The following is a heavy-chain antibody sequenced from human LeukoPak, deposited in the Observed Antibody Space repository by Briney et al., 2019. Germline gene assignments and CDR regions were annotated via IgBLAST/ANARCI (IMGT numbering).Heavy chain of an antibody. CDR3: AREWELSRAFDI. V-gene: IGHV4-59*01. Sequence: SETLSLTCTVSGGSTSSYYWSWIRQPPGKGLEWIGYIYYSGSTNYNPSLKSRVTISVDTSKNQFSLKLSSVTAADTAVYYCAREWELSRAFDIWGQGTMVTVSS. J-gene: IGHJ3*02. D-gene: IGHD1-26*01. CDR2: IYYSGST. CDR1: GGSTSSYY.